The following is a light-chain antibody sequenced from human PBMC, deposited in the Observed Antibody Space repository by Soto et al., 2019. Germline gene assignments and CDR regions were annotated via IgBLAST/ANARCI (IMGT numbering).Light chain of an antibody. Sequence: QSVLTQPPSVSAAPGQKVTISCSGSSSNIGNNYVSWYQQIAGTAPKLLIYDNNKRPSGIPDRISGSKSGTSASLTISGLQAGDEADYYCGTWDSSLSGVVFGGGTKLTVL. CDR2: DNN. CDR1: SSNIGNNY. CDR3: GTWDSSLSGVV. J-gene: IGLJ2*01. V-gene: IGLV1-51*01.